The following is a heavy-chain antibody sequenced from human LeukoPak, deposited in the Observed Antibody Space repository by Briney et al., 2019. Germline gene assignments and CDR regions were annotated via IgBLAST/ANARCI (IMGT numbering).Heavy chain of an antibody. D-gene: IGHD3-22*01. CDR1: GGSISSYY. V-gene: IGHV4-59*01. CDR3: ARQRITMMVGAFDI. J-gene: IGHJ3*02. CDR2: IYYSGST. Sequence: SETLSLTCTVSGGSISSYYWSWIRQPPGKGLEWIGYIYYSGSTNYNPSLKSRVTISVDTSKNQFSLKLSSVTAADTAVYYCARQRITMMVGAFDIWGQGTMVTVSS.